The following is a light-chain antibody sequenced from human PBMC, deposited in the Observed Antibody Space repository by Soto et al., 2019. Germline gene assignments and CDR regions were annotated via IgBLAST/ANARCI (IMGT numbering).Light chain of an antibody. CDR1: SSDVGYYNL. Sequence: VLPQPASVTVSPGQSITISCTRTSSDVGYYNLVSWYQQHPGKAPKLMIYEVSKRPSGFSNRFSGSKSGNTASLTISGLQAEDEADYYCCSYAGSSTHYVFGTGTKVTVL. CDR2: EVS. CDR3: CSYAGSSTHYV. V-gene: IGLV2-23*02. J-gene: IGLJ1*01.